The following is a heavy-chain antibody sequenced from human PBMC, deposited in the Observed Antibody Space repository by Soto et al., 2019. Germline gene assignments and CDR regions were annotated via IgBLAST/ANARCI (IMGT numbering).Heavy chain of an antibody. J-gene: IGHJ4*02. CDR1: GGTFSSYT. D-gene: IGHD6-13*01. CDR3: ATTIAAAATNDY. V-gene: IGHV1-69*02. Sequence: QVQLVQSGAEVKKPGSSVKVSCKASGGTFSSYTISWVRQAPGQGLEWMGRIIPILGIANYAQKFQGRVTITADKSTSTAYMELSSLRSEDTAVYYCATTIAAAATNDYWGQGTLVIVSS. CDR2: IIPILGIA.